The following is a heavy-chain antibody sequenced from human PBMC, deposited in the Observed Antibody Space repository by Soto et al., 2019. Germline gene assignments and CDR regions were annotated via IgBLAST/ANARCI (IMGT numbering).Heavy chain of an antibody. Sequence: PWGSLRLSCVASGFTVINNYIIFVRHSPGKGLEWVSVSYSGGSTDYADSVKGRFTISRDNSKNTLYLQMNSLRADDTAVYYCARARDGYNFLYEPTWGQGTLVTVSS. CDR1: GFTVINNY. J-gene: IGHJ4*02. D-gene: IGHD5-12*01. CDR3: ARARDGYNFLYEPT. CDR2: SYSGGST. V-gene: IGHV3-53*01.